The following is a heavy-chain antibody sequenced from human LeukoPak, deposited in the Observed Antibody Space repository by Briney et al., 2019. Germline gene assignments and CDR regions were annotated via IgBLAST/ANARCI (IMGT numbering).Heavy chain of an antibody. CDR1: GFTFSLYA. V-gene: IGHV3-21*01. CDR2: ISTSSSYI. Sequence: PGGSLRLSCAASGFTFSLYAMHWVRQAPGKGLEWVSSISTSSSYIYYADSVKGRFTISRDNAKNSLYLQMNSLRAEDTAVYYCARVSGTFGELYWGQGTLVTVSS. CDR3: ARVSGTFGELY. J-gene: IGHJ4*02. D-gene: IGHD3-10*01.